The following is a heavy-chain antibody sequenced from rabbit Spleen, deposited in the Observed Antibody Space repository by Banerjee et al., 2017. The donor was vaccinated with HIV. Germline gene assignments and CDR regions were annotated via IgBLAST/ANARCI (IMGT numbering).Heavy chain of an antibody. V-gene: IGHV1S40*01. J-gene: IGHJ4*01. CDR3: AKSILVIVLFIKIPYYFSL. D-gene: IGHD7-1*01. CDR1: GIDFSSANW. CDR2: IYTGSGGT. Sequence: QSLEESGGGLVKPGGTLTLTCKASGIDFSSANWMCWVRQAPGKGLEWIACIYTGSGGTYYASWAKGRFTISRTSSTTVTLQMTSLTAADTATYFCAKSILVIVLFIKIPYYFSLWGPGTLVTVS.